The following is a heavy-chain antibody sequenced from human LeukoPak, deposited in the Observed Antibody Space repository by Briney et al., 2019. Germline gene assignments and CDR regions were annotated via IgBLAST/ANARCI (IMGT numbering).Heavy chain of an antibody. CDR1: GFTVSSTF. Sequence: PGGSLRLSCAASGFTVSSTFMSWVRQAPGKGLEWVSVIYSGGSTYYADSVKGRFTISRDNSKNTLYLQMNSLRAEDTAVYYCARELVVPAGSYFDYWGQGTLVTVSS. J-gene: IGHJ4*02. D-gene: IGHD2-2*01. CDR2: IYSGGST. CDR3: ARELVVPAGSYFDY. V-gene: IGHV3-66*02.